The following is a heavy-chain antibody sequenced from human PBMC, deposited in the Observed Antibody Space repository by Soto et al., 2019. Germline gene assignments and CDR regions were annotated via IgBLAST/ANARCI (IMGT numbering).Heavy chain of an antibody. CDR1: GFTFDDYA. D-gene: IGHD5-18*01. V-gene: IGHV3-9*01. CDR2: ISWNSGSI. J-gene: IGHJ5*02. Sequence: EVQLVESGGGLVQPGRSLRLSCAASGFTFDDYAMHWVRQAPGKGLEWVSGISWNSGSIGYADSVKGRFTISRDNAKNSLYLQMNSLRAEDTALYYCAKDRGIQLWLRCFDPWGQGTLVPVSS. CDR3: AKDRGIQLWLRCFDP.